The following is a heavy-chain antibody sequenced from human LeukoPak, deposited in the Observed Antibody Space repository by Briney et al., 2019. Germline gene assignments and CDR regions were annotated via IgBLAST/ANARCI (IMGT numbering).Heavy chain of an antibody. CDR2: INHSGST. D-gene: IGHD5-18*01. V-gene: IGHV4-34*01. J-gene: IGHJ4*02. CDR3: ARGGYSYGLDY. Sequence: PSETLSLTCAVYGGSFSGYYWSWIRQPPGKELEWIGEINHSGSTNYNPSLKSRVTISVDTSKNQFSLKLSSVTAADTAVYYCARGGYSYGLDYWGQGTLVTVSS. CDR1: GGSFSGYY.